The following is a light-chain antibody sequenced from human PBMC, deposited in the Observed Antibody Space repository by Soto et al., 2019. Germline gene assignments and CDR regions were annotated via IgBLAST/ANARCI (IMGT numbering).Light chain of an antibody. Sequence: QSALTQPRSVSGSPGQSVTISCTGTSSDVGGFKYVSWYQQQPGKAPKVLIYDVSQRPSGVPDRFSGSTSGNTASLTISGLQAEDEADYYCSSYKYSTTTPFVFGTGTKLTVL. CDR3: SSYKYSTTTPFV. J-gene: IGLJ1*01. V-gene: IGLV2-11*01. CDR1: SSDVGGFKY. CDR2: DVS.